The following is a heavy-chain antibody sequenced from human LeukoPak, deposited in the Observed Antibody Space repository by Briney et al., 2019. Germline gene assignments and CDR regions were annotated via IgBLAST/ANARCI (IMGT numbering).Heavy chain of an antibody. J-gene: IGHJ6*03. V-gene: IGHV1-8*01. CDR3: ARGLSIGRGFYYMDV. CDR1: GYTFTSYD. Sequence: ASVKVSCKASGYTFTSYDINWVRQATGQGLEWMGWMNPNSGNTGYAQKFQGRVTMTRNTSTSTAYMELSSLRSEDTAVYYCARGLSIGRGFYYMDVWGKGTTVTVSS. D-gene: IGHD2/OR15-2a*01. CDR2: MNPNSGNT.